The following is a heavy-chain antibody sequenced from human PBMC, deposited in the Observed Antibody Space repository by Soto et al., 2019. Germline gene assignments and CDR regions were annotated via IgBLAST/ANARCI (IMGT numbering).Heavy chain of an antibody. V-gene: IGHV4-39*01. Sequence: SETLSLTCNVSGDSISSSTEYWGWIRQPPGKGLEWIGSIYYGGTVYYNPSLKSRITISVDTSKNQFSLKMSSVTAADTAFYFCARHLKGITTGPHYWGQGALVTVSS. CDR1: GDSISSSTEY. D-gene: IGHD3-3*01. CDR2: IYYGGTV. J-gene: IGHJ4*02. CDR3: ARHLKGITTGPHY.